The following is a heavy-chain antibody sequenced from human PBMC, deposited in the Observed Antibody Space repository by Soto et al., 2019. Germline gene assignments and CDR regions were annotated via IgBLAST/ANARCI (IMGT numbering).Heavy chain of an antibody. V-gene: IGHV1-18*01. CDR2: ISAYNGNT. J-gene: IGHJ4*02. CDR3: AREPNYFDY. CDR1: GYTFTSYG. Sequence: QVQLVQSGAEVKKPGGPMNVSCKASGYTFTSYGISWVRQAPGQGLEWMGWISAYNGNTKYAQKLQGRVTMTTDTSTSTADMELRSLRSDDTAVYYCAREPNYFDYWGQGTLVTVSS.